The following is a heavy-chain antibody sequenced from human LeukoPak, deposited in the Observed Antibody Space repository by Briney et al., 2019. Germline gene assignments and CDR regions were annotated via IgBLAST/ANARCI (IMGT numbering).Heavy chain of an antibody. Sequence: GASVKVSCKASGYTFTGYYMHWVRQAPGQGLEWMGWINPNSGGTNYAQKFQGRVTMTRDTSISTAYMELSRLRSDDTAVYYCARGLGGLRYFDWLYYMDVWGKGTTVTVSS. CDR3: ARGLGGLRYFDWLYYMDV. J-gene: IGHJ6*03. V-gene: IGHV1-2*02. CDR2: INPNSGGT. CDR1: GYTFTGYY. D-gene: IGHD3-9*01.